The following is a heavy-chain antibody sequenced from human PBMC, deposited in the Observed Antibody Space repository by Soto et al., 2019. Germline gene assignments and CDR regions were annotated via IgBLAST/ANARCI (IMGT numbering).Heavy chain of an antibody. D-gene: IGHD2-2*01. J-gene: IGHJ6*02. CDR1: GYTFTSYG. CDR3: AREKPNCSSTGSYRYYYNYGMDV. CDR2: ISAYNGNT. Sequence: QVQLVQSGAEVKKPGASVKVSCKASGYTFTSYGISWVRQAPGQGLEWLGWISAYNGNTNYAQKLQGRVTMNTDTYTSTAYMELRSLRTDAAAVYYCAREKPNCSSTGSYRYYYNYGMDVWGQGTTVTVSS. V-gene: IGHV1-18*04.